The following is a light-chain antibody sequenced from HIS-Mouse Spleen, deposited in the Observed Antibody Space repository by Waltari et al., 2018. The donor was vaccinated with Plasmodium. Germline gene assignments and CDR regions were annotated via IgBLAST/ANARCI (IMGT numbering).Light chain of an antibody. Sequence: QSVLTQPPSASGTPGQRVTISCSGSSSNIGSNYVYWYQQLPGTAPQLLIYRNNPRPSGVPVRFSGSKSGTSASLAISGLRSEDEADYYCAAWDDSLSGHWVFGGGTKLTVL. CDR2: RNN. CDR1: SSNIGSNY. CDR3: AAWDDSLSGHWV. J-gene: IGLJ3*02. V-gene: IGLV1-47*01.